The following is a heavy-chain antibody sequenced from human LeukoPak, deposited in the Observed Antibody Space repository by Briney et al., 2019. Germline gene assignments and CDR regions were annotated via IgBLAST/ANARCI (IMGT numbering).Heavy chain of an antibody. CDR1: GGSFSGYY. V-gene: IGHV4-34*01. J-gene: IGHJ5*02. CDR2: INHSGST. Sequence: SETLSLTCAVYGGSFSGYYWSWIRQPPGKGLEWIGEINHSGSTNYNPSLKSRVTISVDTSKNQFSLKLSSVTAADTAVYYCARAGLGYCSGGSCYGWFDPWGQGTLVTVSS. CDR3: ARAGLGYCSGGSCYGWFDP. D-gene: IGHD2-15*01.